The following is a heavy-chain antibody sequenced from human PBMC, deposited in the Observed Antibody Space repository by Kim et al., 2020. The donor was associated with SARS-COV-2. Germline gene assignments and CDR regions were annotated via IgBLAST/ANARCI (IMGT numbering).Heavy chain of an antibody. CDR3: AKEYYYDSSGYYYVADY. D-gene: IGHD3-22*01. CDR2: ISYDGSNK. CDR1: GFTFSSYG. J-gene: IGHJ4*02. Sequence: GGSLRLSCAASGFTFSSYGMHWVRQAPGKGLEWVAVISYDGSNKFYADSVKGRFTISRDNSKNTLYLQMNSLRAEDTAVYYCAKEYYYDSSGYYYVADYWGQGTLVTVSS. V-gene: IGHV3-30*18.